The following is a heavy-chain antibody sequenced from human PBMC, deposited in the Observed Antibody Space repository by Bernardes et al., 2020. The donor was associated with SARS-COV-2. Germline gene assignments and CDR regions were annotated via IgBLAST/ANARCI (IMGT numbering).Heavy chain of an antibody. Sequence: GGSLRLSRAVTGFTLRNNAMSWVRQAPGKGLEWVSGIDLGGDNTYFADSVKGRFTISRDTSKNTLFLQMNSLRVEDTAVYYCAKEVPANDYWGQGTLVTVSS. V-gene: IGHV3-23*01. CDR1: GFTLRNNA. J-gene: IGHJ4*02. D-gene: IGHD2-2*01. CDR2: IDLGGDNT. CDR3: AKEVPANDY.